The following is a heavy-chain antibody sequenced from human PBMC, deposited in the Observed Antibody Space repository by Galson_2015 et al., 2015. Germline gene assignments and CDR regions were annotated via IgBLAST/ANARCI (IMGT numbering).Heavy chain of an antibody. CDR3: ANAYGDSPPHY. Sequence: SLRLSCAASGFTFSSYGMHWVRQAPGKGLEWVALISNDGINKYYADSVKGRFTISRDNSKNTLYLQMNSLRPEDTAVYYCANAYGDSPPHYGGQGTLVTVSS. CDR1: GFTFSSYG. D-gene: IGHD4-17*01. V-gene: IGHV3-30*18. J-gene: IGHJ4*02. CDR2: ISNDGINK.